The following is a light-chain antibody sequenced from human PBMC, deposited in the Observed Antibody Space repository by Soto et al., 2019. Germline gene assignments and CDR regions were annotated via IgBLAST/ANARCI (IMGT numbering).Light chain of an antibody. CDR2: GAS. Sequence: EIVLTQSPAPLSLSPGERATLSCRASKSVNSNYLAWFQQHPGQPPRLLIFGASSRAIGIPDRFSGSGTETDFTLSITRLEPEDFGVYYCQQYGRSPFNFGQGTRLEI. CDR3: QQYGRSPFN. CDR1: KSVNSNY. V-gene: IGKV3-20*01. J-gene: IGKJ5*01.